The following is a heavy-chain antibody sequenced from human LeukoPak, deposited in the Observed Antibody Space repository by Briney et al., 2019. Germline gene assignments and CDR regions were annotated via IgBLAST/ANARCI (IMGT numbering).Heavy chain of an antibody. D-gene: IGHD2-2*02. J-gene: IGHJ4*02. CDR1: GGSFSGYY. Sequence: SETLSLTCAVYGGSFSGYYWSWIRQPPGKGLEWIGEINHSGSTNYNPSLKSRVTISVDTSKNQFSLKLSSVTAADTAVYYCARSDCSSTSCYTRCFDYWGQGTLVTVSS. V-gene: IGHV4-34*01. CDR3: ARSDCSSTSCYTRCFDY. CDR2: INHSGST.